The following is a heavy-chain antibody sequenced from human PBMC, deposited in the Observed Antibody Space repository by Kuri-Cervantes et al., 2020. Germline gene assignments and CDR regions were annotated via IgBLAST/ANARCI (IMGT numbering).Heavy chain of an antibody. V-gene: IGHV1-18*04. CDR1: GYTFTSYY. J-gene: IGHJ4*02. D-gene: IGHD3-10*01. CDR3: ARGENYYGSGD. CDR2: IIPIFGTA. Sequence: ASVKVSCKASGYTFTSYYMHWVRQAPGQGLEWMGGIIPIFGTANYAQKLQGRVTMTTDTSTSTAYTELRSLRSDDTAVYYCARGENYYGSGDWGQGTLVTVSS.